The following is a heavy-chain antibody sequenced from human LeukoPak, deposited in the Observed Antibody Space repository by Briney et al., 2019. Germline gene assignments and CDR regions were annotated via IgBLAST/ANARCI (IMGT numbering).Heavy chain of an antibody. Sequence: PGGSLRLSCAASGFTFNSYGMHWVRQAPGKGLEWVAVMWHDGSNKYYADSVKGRFTISRDDSKNTLYLQMNSLRAEDTAMYYCARGLPPVMKYYFDYWGQGTLVTVSS. CDR1: GFTFNSYG. J-gene: IGHJ4*02. CDR2: MWHDGSNK. V-gene: IGHV3-33*01. CDR3: ARGLPPVMKYYFDY. D-gene: IGHD4-11*01.